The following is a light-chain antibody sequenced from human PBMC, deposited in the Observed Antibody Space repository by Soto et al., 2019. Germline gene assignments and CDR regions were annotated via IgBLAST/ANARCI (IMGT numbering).Light chain of an antibody. CDR3: SSYTSTSTRVV. CDR2: EVS. J-gene: IGLJ2*01. CDR1: SSDVGGYNH. Sequence: QSVLTQPASVSGSPGQSISISCTGSSSDVGGYNHVSWYQQHPGKAPKLLIYEVSNRPSGVSSRFSGSKSVNTASLTISGLQAEDEADYYCSSYTSTSTRVVFGGGTKLTVL. V-gene: IGLV2-14*01.